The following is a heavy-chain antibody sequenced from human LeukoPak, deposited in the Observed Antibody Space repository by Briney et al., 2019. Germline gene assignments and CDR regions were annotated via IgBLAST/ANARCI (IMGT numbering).Heavy chain of an antibody. CDR3: ARALGVYSGYEYYFDY. CDR2: INPNSGGT. Sequence: ASVKVSCKASGYTFTGYYMHWVRQAPGQGLEWMGWINPNSGGTNYAQKFQGRVTMTRDTSISTAYMELSSLRSEDMAVYYCARALGVYSGYEYYFDYWGQGTLVTVSS. D-gene: IGHD5-12*01. CDR1: GYTFTGYY. V-gene: IGHV1-2*02. J-gene: IGHJ4*02.